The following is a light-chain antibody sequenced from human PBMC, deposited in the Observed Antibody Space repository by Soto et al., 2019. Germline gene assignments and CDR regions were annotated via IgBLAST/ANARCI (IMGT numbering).Light chain of an antibody. CDR3: QSYDSSLSGYV. V-gene: IGLV1-40*01. J-gene: IGLJ1*01. Sequence: QSVLTQPPSVSGAPGQRVTISCTGSSSNIGSGYDVHWYQHLPGTAPKLLISRNINRPSGVPDRFSGSKSGTSASLAITGLQAEDEADYYCQSYDSSLSGYVFGSGTKVTVL. CDR1: SSNIGSGYD. CDR2: RNI.